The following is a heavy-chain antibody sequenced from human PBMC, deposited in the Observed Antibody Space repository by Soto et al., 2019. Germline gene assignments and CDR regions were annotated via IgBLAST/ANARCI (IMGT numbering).Heavy chain of an antibody. CDR3: ATGALFDY. Sequence: EVQLVESGGDLVKPGGSLRLSCVGSGFIFSNAWMSWVRQAPGKGLEWVARIKSKPDGATIDYAAPVKGRFTISRDDSKSTVYLQMNSLKNEDTGVFYCATGALFDYWGQGTLVTVSS. J-gene: IGHJ4*02. CDR2: IKSKPDGATI. CDR1: GFIFSNAW. V-gene: IGHV3-15*01.